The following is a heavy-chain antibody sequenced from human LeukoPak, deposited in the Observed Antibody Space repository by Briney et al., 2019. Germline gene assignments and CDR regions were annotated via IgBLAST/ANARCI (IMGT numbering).Heavy chain of an antibody. CDR1: GYTFTGYY. J-gene: IGHJ3*02. CDR3: ARVLWDIVVVPAADDAFDI. CDR2: INPNSGGT. V-gene: IGHV1-2*02. Sequence: ASVKVSCKASGYTFTGYYMHWVRQAPGQGLEWMGWINPNSGGTNYAQKFQGRVTMTRDTSISTAYMELSRLRSDDTAVYYCARVLWDIVVVPAADDAFDIWGQGTMVTVSS. D-gene: IGHD2-2*01.